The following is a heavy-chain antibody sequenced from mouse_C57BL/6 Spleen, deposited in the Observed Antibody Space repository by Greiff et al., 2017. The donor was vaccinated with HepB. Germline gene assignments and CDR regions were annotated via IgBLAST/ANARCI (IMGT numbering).Heavy chain of an antibody. D-gene: IGHD2-4*01. Sequence: QVQLQQSGPELVKPGASVKISCKASGYAFSSSWMNWVKQRPGKGLEWIGRIYPGDGDTNYNGKFKGKATLTADKSSSTAYMQLSRLTSEDSAVYFCAREGDDYDAWFAYWGQGTLVTVSA. CDR2: IYPGDGDT. J-gene: IGHJ3*01. CDR3: AREGDDYDAWFAY. V-gene: IGHV1-82*01. CDR1: GYAFSSSW.